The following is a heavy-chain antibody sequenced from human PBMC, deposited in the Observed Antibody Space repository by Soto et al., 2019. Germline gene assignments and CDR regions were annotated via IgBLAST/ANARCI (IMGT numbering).Heavy chain of an antibody. Sequence: EVQLVESGGGLVQPGGSLRLSCAASGFTFSSYSMNWVRQAPGKGLEWVSYISSSSSTIYYADSVKGRFTISRDNAKNSLYLQMNSLRDEDTAVYYCARAGAGIAVAGSGYNWFDPWGQGTLVTVSS. CDR1: GFTFSSYS. J-gene: IGHJ5*02. D-gene: IGHD6-19*01. CDR2: ISSSSSTI. CDR3: ARAGAGIAVAGSGYNWFDP. V-gene: IGHV3-48*02.